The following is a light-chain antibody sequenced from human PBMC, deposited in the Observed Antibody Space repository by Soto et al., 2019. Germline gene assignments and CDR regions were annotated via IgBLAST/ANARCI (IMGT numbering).Light chain of an antibody. J-gene: IGKJ2*01. V-gene: IGKV1-5*03. CDR2: KAS. CDR3: QQYNSYLYT. Sequence: EIQMTQSPSTLSASVGDRVTITCRASQSVSSWLAWYQQKPGKAPKLLLYKASSLESGVPSRCSGSGSGTEFTLTISRLQPDDFATYYCQQYNSYLYTFGQGTKLEIK. CDR1: QSVSSW.